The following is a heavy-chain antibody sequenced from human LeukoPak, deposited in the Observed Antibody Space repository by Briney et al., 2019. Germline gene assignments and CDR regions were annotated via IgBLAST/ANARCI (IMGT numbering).Heavy chain of an antibody. J-gene: IGHJ4*02. V-gene: IGHV4-34*01. CDR3: ARGPRYFDRRVDY. D-gene: IGHD3-9*01. CDR2: INHSGST. Sequence: PSETLSLTCAVYGGSFSGYYWSWIRQPPGEGLEWIGEINHSGSTNYNPSLKSRVTISVDTSKNQFSLKLSSVTAADTAVYYCARGPRYFDRRVDYWGQGTLVTVSS. CDR1: GGSFSGYY.